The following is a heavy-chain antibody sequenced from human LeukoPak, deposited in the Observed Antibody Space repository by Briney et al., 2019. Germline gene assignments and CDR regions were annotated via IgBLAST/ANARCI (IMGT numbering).Heavy chain of an antibody. D-gene: IGHD3-16*01. V-gene: IGHV6-1*01. CDR2: MYYRSKWYY. J-gene: IGHJ4*02. CDR1: GEAVSRDNAA. Sequence: SQTLSLTCAMSGEAVSRDNAAWNWSRQSPWGGLEWLGRMYYRSKWYYDYGVSVSARITIHPDTTNDQYPLHPDPVPPDDTAIYYCARAHWPQNVYVLDNWGQGTPVTVSS. CDR3: ARAHWPQNVYVLDN.